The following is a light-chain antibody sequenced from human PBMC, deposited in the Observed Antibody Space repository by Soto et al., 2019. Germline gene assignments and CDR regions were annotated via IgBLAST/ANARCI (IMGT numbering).Light chain of an antibody. CDR3: SSYAGAVV. CDR2: EGS. J-gene: IGLJ2*01. Sequence: QSALTQPASVSGSPGQSITLSCTRTSSGVENYNLVSWYQHRPGKAPKLIIYEGSQRPSGVSDRFSGSKSGNTASQTISGLRAEDEADYYCSSYAGAVVFGGGTKLTV. CDR1: SSGVENYNL. V-gene: IGLV2-23*01.